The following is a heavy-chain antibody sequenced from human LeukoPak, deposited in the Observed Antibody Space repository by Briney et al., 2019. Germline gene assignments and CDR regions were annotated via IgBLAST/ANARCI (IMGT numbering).Heavy chain of an antibody. D-gene: IGHD3-10*01. CDR1: GYTFTGYY. CDR3: ARDLPDTPMVLRLHYGMDV. J-gene: IGHJ6*02. Sequence: ASVKVSCKASGYTFTGYYIHWVRQAPGQGLEWMGWINPNDGDTNYVQKFQGRVNMTRDTSISTAYMELSRLRSDDSGVYYCARDLPDTPMVLRLHYGMDVWGQGTTVTVSS. CDR2: INPNDGDT. V-gene: IGHV1-2*02.